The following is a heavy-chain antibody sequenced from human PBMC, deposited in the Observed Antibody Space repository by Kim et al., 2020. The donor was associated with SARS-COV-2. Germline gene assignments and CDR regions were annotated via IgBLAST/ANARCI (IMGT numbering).Heavy chain of an antibody. V-gene: IGHV1-69*13. CDR2: IIPIFGTA. D-gene: IGHD2-2*01. CDR1: GGTFSSYA. Sequence: SVKVSCKASGGTFSSYAISWVRQAPGQGLEWMGGIIPIFGTANYAQKFQGRVTITADESTSTDYMELSSLRSEDTAVYYCARDILRDIVVVSSDYYYGMDVWGQGTTVTVSS. J-gene: IGHJ6*02. CDR3: ARDILRDIVVVSSDYYYGMDV.